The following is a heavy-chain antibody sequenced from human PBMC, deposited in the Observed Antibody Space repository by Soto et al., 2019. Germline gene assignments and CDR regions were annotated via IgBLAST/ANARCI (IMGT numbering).Heavy chain of an antibody. J-gene: IGHJ5*02. CDR2: TIPVLGTP. CDR3: AGGRKFGGTYYYFDP. V-gene: IGHV1-69*01. Sequence: QVQLVQSGAEVKTPGSSVRVSCEASGDTFSNYAINWVRQAPGQGLEWMGGTIPVLGTPAYAQKFQGRVTITADESTSTAYMELSSLRAEDTAVYYCAGGRKFGGTYYYFDPWGQGTLVTVSS. D-gene: IGHD1-26*01. CDR1: GDTFSNYA.